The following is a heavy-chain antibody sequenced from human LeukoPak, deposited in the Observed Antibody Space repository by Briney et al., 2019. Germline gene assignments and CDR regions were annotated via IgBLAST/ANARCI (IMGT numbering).Heavy chain of an antibody. CDR2: IKQDGSEN. J-gene: IGHJ4*02. CDR3: ARDTGSFDY. D-gene: IGHD1-26*01. V-gene: IGHV3-7*01. Sequence: PGGPLRFSCVASGFTFSTFWMNWVRQAQGKGLEWVANIKQDGSENYYVDSVKGRFTISRDNAKNSLYLQMNSLRAEDTAVYYCARDTGSFDYWGQGALVTVSS. CDR1: GFTFSTFW.